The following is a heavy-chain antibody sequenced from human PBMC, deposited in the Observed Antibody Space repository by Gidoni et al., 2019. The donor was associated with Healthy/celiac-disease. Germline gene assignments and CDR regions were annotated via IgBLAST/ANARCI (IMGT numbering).Heavy chain of an antibody. D-gene: IGHD6-13*01. Sequence: EVQLLESGGGLVQPGGSLRLSCAASGVTFSSYAMSWVRQAPGKGLEWVSAISGSGSSTYYADSVKGRFTISRDNSKNTLYLQMNSLRAEDTAVYYCAKDRPPFSSSWCWGDWGQGTLVTVSS. CDR2: ISGSGSST. CDR3: AKDRPPFSSSWCWGD. J-gene: IGHJ4*02. CDR1: GVTFSSYA. V-gene: IGHV3-23*01.